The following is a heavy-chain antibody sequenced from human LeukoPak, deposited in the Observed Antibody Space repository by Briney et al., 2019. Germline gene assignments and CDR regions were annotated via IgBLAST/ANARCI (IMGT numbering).Heavy chain of an antibody. J-gene: IGHJ5*02. CDR1: SYSINSNYY. CDR3: ARVPLNWFDP. V-gene: IGHV4-38-2*02. Sequence: SETLSLICSVSSYSINSNYYWGWIRQSPGKGLEWIGSIYHTGSTYYNPSLKSRVTISLDASKNQFSLKLSSVTAADTAVYYCARVPLNWFDPWGQGTLVTVSS. CDR2: IYHTGST.